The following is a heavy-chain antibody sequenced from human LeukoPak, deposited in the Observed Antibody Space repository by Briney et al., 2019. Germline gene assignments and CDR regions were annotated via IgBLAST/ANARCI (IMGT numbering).Heavy chain of an antibody. V-gene: IGHV3-23*01. CDR1: GFTFSSNA. J-gene: IGHJ4*02. D-gene: IGHD1-26*01. CDR2: ISGSGGST. CDR3: AKERGKQYSGSYLDY. Sequence: GGSLRLSCAASGFTFSSNAMSWVRQAPGKGLEWVSYISGSGGSTYYADSVKGRFTISRDNSKNTLYLQMNSLRAEDTAVYYCAKERGKQYSGSYLDYWGQGTLVTVSS.